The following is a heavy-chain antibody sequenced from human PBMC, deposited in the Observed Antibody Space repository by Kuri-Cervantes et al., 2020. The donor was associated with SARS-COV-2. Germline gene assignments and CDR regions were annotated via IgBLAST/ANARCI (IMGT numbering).Heavy chain of an antibody. CDR3: ARDRPDYDFWSGYYYDAFDI. CDR2: VYYSGTT. J-gene: IGHJ3*02. CDR1: GGSTSSQSYY. D-gene: IGHD3-3*01. V-gene: IGHV4-39*07. Sequence: SETLSLTCTVSGGSTSSQSYYWGWIRQPPGKGLEWIGSVYYSGTTYYNPSLKSRVTISLDTSKNQFSLKLSSVTAADTAVYYCARDRPDYDFWSGYYYDAFDIWGQGTMVTVSS.